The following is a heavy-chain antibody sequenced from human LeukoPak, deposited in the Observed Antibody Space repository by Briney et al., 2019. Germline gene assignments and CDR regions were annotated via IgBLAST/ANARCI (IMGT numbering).Heavy chain of an antibody. V-gene: IGHV4-59*01. CDR3: ARGLLHDFSFGPFDY. CDR1: GGSFSGYY. D-gene: IGHD3-3*01. Sequence: PSETLSLTCAVYGGSFSGYYWSWIRQPPGKGLEWIGYIYYSGSTNYNPSLKSRVTISVDTSKNQFSLKLSSVTAADTAVYYFARGLLHDFSFGPFDYWGQGTLVTVSS. CDR2: IYYSGST. J-gene: IGHJ4*02.